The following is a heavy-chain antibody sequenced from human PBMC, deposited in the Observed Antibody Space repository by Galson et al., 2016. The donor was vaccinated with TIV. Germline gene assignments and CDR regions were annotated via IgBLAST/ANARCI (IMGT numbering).Heavy chain of an antibody. CDR2: IGGSGGNP. CDR3: AKRPIITIFGAGSNYCDS. D-gene: IGHD3-3*01. CDR1: GFSFSNYA. J-gene: IGHJ4*02. V-gene: IGHV3-23*01. Sequence: SLRLSCAASGFSFSNYAMSWVRQAPGRGLEWVSGIGGSGGNPNYGDSVKGRFTISRDNSKNILYLQMNSLRAEDTAVYYCAKRPIITIFGAGSNYCDSWGQGTLVTVSS.